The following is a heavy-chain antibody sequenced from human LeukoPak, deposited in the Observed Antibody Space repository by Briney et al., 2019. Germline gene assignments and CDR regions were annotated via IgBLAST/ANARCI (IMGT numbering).Heavy chain of an antibody. CDR2: IRYDGSKK. CDR3: AREMAVAGSGVIDS. CDR1: GFTFSGYG. V-gene: IGHV3-30*02. D-gene: IGHD6-19*01. J-gene: IGHJ4*02. Sequence: GGSLRLSCAASGFTFSGYGMHWVRQAPGKGLEWAAFIRYDGSKKYYADFVKGRFTISRDKSKNTLYLQMNSLRSDDTAVYYCAREMAVAGSGVIDSWGQGTLVTVSS.